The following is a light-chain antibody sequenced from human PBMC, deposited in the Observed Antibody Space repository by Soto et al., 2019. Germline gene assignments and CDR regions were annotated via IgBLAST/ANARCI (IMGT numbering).Light chain of an antibody. CDR3: QQYSSSPDT. CDR1: QRVINTY. J-gene: IGKJ1*01. Sequence: ENVLAQSPGTLSLSPGERATLSCRASQRVINTYLAWYQQKPGQAPRLLIYGVSSRATGIPDRFSGSGSGTDFTLTISRLEPEDFAVYYCQQYSSSPDTFGQGTKVDIK. CDR2: GVS. V-gene: IGKV3-20*01.